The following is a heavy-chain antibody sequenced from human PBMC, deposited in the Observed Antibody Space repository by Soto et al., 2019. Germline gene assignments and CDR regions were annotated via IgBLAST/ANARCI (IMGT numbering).Heavy chain of an antibody. CDR3: ASSNIAAAGFYYYGMDV. V-gene: IGHV4-59*01. CDR1: GGSIPYY. Sequence: SETLSPTYTVSGGSIPYYCSWMRLSPGKGLEWIGYINSNGYSSYNPSLKSRVALSVDTSKNQFSLKLSSVTAAYTAVYYCASSNIAAAGFYYYGMDVWGRGTTVT. CDR2: INSNGYS. J-gene: IGHJ6*02. D-gene: IGHD6-13*01.